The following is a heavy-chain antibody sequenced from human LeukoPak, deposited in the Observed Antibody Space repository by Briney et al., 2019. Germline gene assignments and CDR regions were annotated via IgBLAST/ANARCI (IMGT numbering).Heavy chain of an antibody. CDR3: VSEDGGGFGA. V-gene: IGHV3-7*01. J-gene: IGHJ5*02. D-gene: IGHD3-10*01. CDR2: IKQDGSQK. Sequence: GGSLRLSRAASGFTFSDYWISWVRQAPGKGLEWVANIKQDGSQKSYANSVKGRSTISRDNAETSVYLQMNSLRAEDTAVYFCVSEDGGGFGAWGRGTLVSVSS. CDR1: GFTFSDYW.